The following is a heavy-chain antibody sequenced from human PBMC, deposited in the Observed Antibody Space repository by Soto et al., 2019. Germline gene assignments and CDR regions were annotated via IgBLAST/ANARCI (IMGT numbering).Heavy chain of an antibody. CDR2: ISFDEGNK. CDR1: GFTFSTSH. D-gene: IGHD6-19*01. CDR3: AREGYSSGRAGIFDF. J-gene: IGHJ4*02. V-gene: IGHV3-30-3*01. Sequence: GGSLRLSCAASGFTFSTSHMHWVRQAPGKGLEWVALISFDEGNKIYAESMKGRCTISRDNSQNTLYLQLNSLRSDDTAVYYCAREGYSSGRAGIFDFWGQGTVVTVSS.